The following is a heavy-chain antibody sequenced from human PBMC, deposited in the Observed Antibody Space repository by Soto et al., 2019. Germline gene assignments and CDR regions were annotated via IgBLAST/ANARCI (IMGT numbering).Heavy chain of an antibody. V-gene: IGHV1-69*06. J-gene: IGHJ2*01. Sequence: VASVKVSCKASGGTFSSYAISWVRQAPGQGLEWMGGIIPIFGTANYAQKFQGRVTITADKSTSTAYMELSSLRSEDTAVYYCARGRYYDSSGYSNDDHWYFDLWGRGTLVTVSS. CDR1: GGTFSSYA. D-gene: IGHD3-22*01. CDR3: ARGRYYDSSGYSNDDHWYFDL. CDR2: IIPIFGTA.